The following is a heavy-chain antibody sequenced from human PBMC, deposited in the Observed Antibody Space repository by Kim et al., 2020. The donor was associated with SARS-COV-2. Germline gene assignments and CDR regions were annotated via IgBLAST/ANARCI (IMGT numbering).Heavy chain of an antibody. J-gene: IGHJ4*02. CDR3: ARAFHIHSDS. Sequence: GGSLRLSCAASAFTFSTYWMHWVRQAPGKGLEWVSRINENGSIINHADSVRGRFTISSDDATTTLSLQLNSLRPDDTAMYYCARAFHIHSDSWGQRTLFT. CDR1: AFTFSTYW. CDR2: INENGSII. V-gene: IGHV3-74*01.